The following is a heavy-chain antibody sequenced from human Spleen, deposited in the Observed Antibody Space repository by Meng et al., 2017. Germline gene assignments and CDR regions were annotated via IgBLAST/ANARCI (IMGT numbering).Heavy chain of an antibody. V-gene: IGHV4-59*01. CDR2: IYYSGST. J-gene: IGHJ4*02. Sequence: GSLRLSCTVSGGSISSYYWSWIRQPPGKGLEWIGYIYYSGSTNYHPSLKSRVTISVDTSKNQFSLKLSSVTAADTAVYYCARGSVSLKVAGTWKYYFDYWGQGTLVTVSS. CDR3: ARGSVSLKVAGTWKYYFDY. D-gene: IGHD6-19*01. CDR1: GGSISSYY.